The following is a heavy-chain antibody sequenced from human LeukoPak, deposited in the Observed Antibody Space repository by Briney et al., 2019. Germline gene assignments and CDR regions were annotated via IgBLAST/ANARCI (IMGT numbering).Heavy chain of an antibody. CDR3: ARGRLSHSLQFDY. CDR2: ISSSSSYI. CDR1: GFTFSSYS. J-gene: IGHJ4*02. V-gene: IGHV3-21*01. Sequence: GGSLRLSCAASGFTFSSYSMNWVRQAPGKGLEWVSSISSSSSYIYYADSVKGRFTISRDNAKNSLYLQMNSLRAEDTAVYYCARGRLSHSLQFDYWGQGTLVTVSS.